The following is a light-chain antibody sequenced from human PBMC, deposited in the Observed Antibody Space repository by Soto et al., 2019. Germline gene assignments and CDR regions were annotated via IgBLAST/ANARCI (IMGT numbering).Light chain of an antibody. V-gene: IGKV1-17*01. CDR1: QGIGGD. Sequence: DIQMTQSPSSLSASVGDRVTITCRASQGIGGDAGWYQQKPGKPPKRLIYATSTLQSGIPSRFSGGGFGTEFTLNISSLQPEDFATYYCVQHNSYPRTFGQGKRVEMK. CDR3: VQHNSYPRT. CDR2: ATS. J-gene: IGKJ1*01.